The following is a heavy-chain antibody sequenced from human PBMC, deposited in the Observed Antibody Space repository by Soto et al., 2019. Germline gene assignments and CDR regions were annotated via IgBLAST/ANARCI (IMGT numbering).Heavy chain of an antibody. Sequence: GGSLRLSCAASGFTFSSYWMSWVRQAPGKGLEWVANIKQDGSEKYYVDSVKGRFTISRDNAKNSLYLQMNSLRAEDTAVYYCARDNDYGDYAAGYYWGQGTLVTVSS. CDR1: GFTFSSYW. CDR3: ARDNDYGDYAAGYY. D-gene: IGHD4-17*01. J-gene: IGHJ4*02. CDR2: IKQDGSEK. V-gene: IGHV3-7*05.